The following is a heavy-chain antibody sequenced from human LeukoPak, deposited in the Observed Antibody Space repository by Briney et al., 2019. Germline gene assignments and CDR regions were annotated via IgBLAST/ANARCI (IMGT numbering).Heavy chain of an antibody. V-gene: IGHV4-31*03. Sequence: SETLSLTCTVSGGSISSGAYYWSWIRQHPGKGLEWIGYIFYSGSTYYSPPLKSRVTISLDTSKNQFSLKLSSVTAADTAVYYCARESTHNWFDPWGQGTLVTVSS. CDR1: GGSISSGAYY. CDR3: ARESTHNWFDP. CDR2: IFYSGST. J-gene: IGHJ5*02.